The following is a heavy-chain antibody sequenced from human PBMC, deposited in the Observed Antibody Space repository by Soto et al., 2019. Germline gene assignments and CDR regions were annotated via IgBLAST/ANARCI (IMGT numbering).Heavy chain of an antibody. D-gene: IGHD2-15*01. CDR3: ARGHSGSGGSCYGVFDY. J-gene: IGHJ4*02. Sequence: QVQLVQSGAEVKKPGASVKVSCKASGYTFTSYDINWVRQATGQGLEWMGWMNPNSGNTGYAQKFQGRVTMTRNTSMRTAYMELSSLRYEDTAVYYCARGHSGSGGSCYGVFDYWGQGTLVTVSS. CDR1: GYTFTSYD. V-gene: IGHV1-8*01. CDR2: MNPNSGNT.